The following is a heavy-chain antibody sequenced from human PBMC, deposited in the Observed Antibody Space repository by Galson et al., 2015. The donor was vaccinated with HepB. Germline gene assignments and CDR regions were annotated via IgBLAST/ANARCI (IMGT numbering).Heavy chain of an antibody. Sequence: SLRLSCAASGFTFSSYAMHWVRQAPGKGLEWVAVISYDGSNKYYADSVKGRFTISRDNSKNTLYLQMNSLRAEDTAVYYCARGTRIDSSWDLFDYWGQGTLVTVSS. CDR2: ISYDGSNK. D-gene: IGHD6-13*01. CDR1: GFTFSSYA. CDR3: ARGTRIDSSWDLFDY. J-gene: IGHJ4*02. V-gene: IGHV3-30-3*01.